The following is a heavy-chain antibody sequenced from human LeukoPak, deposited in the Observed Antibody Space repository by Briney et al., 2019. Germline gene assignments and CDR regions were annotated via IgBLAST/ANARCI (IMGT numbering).Heavy chain of an antibody. CDR3: ARLGGGYSYGYVY. CDR2: INHSGST. V-gene: IGHV4-34*01. Sequence: TSETLSLTCAVYGGSFSGYYWGWIRQPPGKGLEWIGEINHSGSTNYNPSLKSRVTISVDTSKNQFSLKLSSVTAADTAVYYCARLGGGYSYGYVYWGQGTLVTVSS. J-gene: IGHJ4*02. CDR1: GGSFSGYY. D-gene: IGHD5-18*01.